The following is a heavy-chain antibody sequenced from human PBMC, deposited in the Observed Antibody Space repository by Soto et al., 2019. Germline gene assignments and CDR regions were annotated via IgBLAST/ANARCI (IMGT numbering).Heavy chain of an antibody. Sequence: PSETLSLTCAVYGGSFSGHYWSWIRQPPGKGLEWIGYVYYSGNTNYNPSLESRVTISVDTSRNRFSLNLTSATAADTAVYYCARKGAAASYAHYYMDVWGRGTAVTVS. CDR3: ARKGAAASYAHYYMDV. J-gene: IGHJ6*03. D-gene: IGHD6-13*01. CDR1: GGSFSGHY. V-gene: IGHV4-34*11. CDR2: VYYSGNT.